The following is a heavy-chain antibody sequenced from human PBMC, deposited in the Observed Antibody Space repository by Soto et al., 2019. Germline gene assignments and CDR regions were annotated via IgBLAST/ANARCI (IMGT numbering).Heavy chain of an antibody. Sequence: ASVKVSCKASGYTFTGYYMHWVRQAPGQGLEWMGWINPNSGGTNYAQKFQGRVTMNRDTSISTAYMELSRLRSDDTAVYYCARDRHREYYYDSSGYSDYWGQGTLVTVSS. J-gene: IGHJ4*02. D-gene: IGHD3-22*01. CDR1: GYTFTGYY. CDR3: ARDRHREYYYDSSGYSDY. V-gene: IGHV1-2*02. CDR2: INPNSGGT.